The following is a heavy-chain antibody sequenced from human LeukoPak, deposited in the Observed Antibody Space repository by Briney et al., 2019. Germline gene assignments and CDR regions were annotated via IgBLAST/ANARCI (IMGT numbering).Heavy chain of an antibody. Sequence: SVKVSCKASGGTFSSYAISWVRQAPGQGLEWMGGIIPILGTANYAQKFQGRVTITADESTSTAYMELSSLRSEDTAVYYCARGRAIAVAGPVPPGYYYYYGMDVWGQGTTVTVSS. J-gene: IGHJ6*02. D-gene: IGHD6-19*01. CDR1: GGTFSSYA. V-gene: IGHV1-69*13. CDR3: ARGRAIAVAGPVPPGYYYYYGMDV. CDR2: IIPILGTA.